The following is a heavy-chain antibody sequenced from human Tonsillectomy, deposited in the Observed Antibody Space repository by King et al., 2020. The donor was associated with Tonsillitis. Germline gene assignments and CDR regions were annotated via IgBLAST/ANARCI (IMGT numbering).Heavy chain of an antibody. V-gene: IGHV4-59*01. Sequence: QLQESGPGLVKPSETLSLTCTVSGGSISSYYWSWIRQPPGKGLEWMGYISYSGSTNYNPSLKSRLTISVDTSKNQFSLKLSSVTAADTAVYYCARARFGYYMDVWGKGTTVTVAS. J-gene: IGHJ6*03. CDR3: ARARFGYYMDV. D-gene: IGHD3-10*01. CDR2: ISYSGST. CDR1: GGSISSYY.